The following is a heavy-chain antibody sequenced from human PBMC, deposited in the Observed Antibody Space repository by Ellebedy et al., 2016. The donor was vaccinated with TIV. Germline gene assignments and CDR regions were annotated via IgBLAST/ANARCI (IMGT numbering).Heavy chain of an antibody. CDR1: RFTFSIFG. CDR2: ISSDGTNK. CDR3: AKDESDGELPRPFDY. J-gene: IGHJ4*02. D-gene: IGHD1-26*01. Sequence: GESLKISXAASRFTFSIFGLHWVRQAPGKGLEWVAIISSDGTNKYYADSVRGRFTIPRDNSKNTLYLQMDSLRAEDTAVYYCAKDESDGELPRPFDYWGQGTLVTVSS. V-gene: IGHV3-30*18.